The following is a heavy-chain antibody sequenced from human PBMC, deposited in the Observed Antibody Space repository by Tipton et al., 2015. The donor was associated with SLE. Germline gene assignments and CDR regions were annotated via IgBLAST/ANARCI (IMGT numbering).Heavy chain of an antibody. CDR3: AGGTDITMLVRSMDV. V-gene: IGHV1-18*01. CDR2: ISAYNGNT. J-gene: IGHJ6*02. Sequence: QLVQSGAEVKKPGASVKVSCKASGYTFSSYGISWVRQAPGQGLEWMGWISAYNGNTNYAQKVQGRVTMTTDTSTRTAYMELRSLGTEVAVVYYCAGGTDITMLVRSMDVWGQGTTVTVSS. CDR1: GYTFSSYG. D-gene: IGHD3-22*01.